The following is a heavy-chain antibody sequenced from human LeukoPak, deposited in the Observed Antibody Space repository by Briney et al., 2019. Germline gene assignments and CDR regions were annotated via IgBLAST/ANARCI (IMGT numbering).Heavy chain of an antibody. CDR3: AKEQRGYYDSSTYYSGRWFDP. J-gene: IGHJ5*02. V-gene: IGHV3-23*01. Sequence: GGSLTLSCSASGFTFSTYPMTWLPPAPEKAGECVSSLCGSGGSTQYADPVKGPFTISRDNSKSTMYLQMNGLRAGDTAVYYCAKEQRGYYDSSTYYSGRWFDPWGQGTLVTVSS. CDR1: GFTFSTYP. D-gene: IGHD3-22*01. CDR2: LCGSGGST.